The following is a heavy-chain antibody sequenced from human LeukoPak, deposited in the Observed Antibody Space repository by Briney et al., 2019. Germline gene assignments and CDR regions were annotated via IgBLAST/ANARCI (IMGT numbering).Heavy chain of an antibody. CDR3: AKDRQWLVFDY. D-gene: IGHD6-19*01. CDR2: ISGSGGST. V-gene: IGHV3-23*01. Sequence: GGSLRLSCGASGFTFSSYAMSWVRQAPGKGLEWVSAISGSGGSTYYADSVKGRFTISRDNTKNTLYLQMNSLRAEDTAVYYCAKDRQWLVFDYWGQGTLVTVSS. J-gene: IGHJ4*02. CDR1: GFTFSSYA.